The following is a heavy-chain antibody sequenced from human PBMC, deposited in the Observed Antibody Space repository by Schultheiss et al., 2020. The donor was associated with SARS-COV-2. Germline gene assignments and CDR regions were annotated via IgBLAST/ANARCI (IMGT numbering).Heavy chain of an antibody. CDR2: IIPIFGTA. Sequence: SVKVSCKASGGTFSSYAISWVRQAPGQGLEWMGGIIPIFGTANYAQKFQGRVTITADESTSTAYMELSSLRSEDTAVYYCATDPPDYDYVWGSYRLDYWGQGTLVTVSS. J-gene: IGHJ4*02. V-gene: IGHV1-69*13. CDR1: GGTFSSYA. CDR3: ATDPPDYDYVWGSYRLDY. D-gene: IGHD3-16*02.